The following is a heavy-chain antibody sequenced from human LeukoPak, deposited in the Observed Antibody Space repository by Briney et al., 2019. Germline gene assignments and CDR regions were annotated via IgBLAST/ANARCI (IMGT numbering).Heavy chain of an antibody. Sequence: GGSLRLSCAASGFTFSSYSMNWVRQAPGKGLEWVSSISSSSSNIYYADSVQGRFTISRDNGKNSLYLQMNSLSAEETAVHYCARDPIGVEDAFDIWGQGPLVTVSS. V-gene: IGHV3-21*01. CDR1: GFTFSSYS. J-gene: IGHJ3*02. CDR3: ARDPIGVEDAFDI. CDR2: ISSSSSNI. D-gene: IGHD3-3*01.